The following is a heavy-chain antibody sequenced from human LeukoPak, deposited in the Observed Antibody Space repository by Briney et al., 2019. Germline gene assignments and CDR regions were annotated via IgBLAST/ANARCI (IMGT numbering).Heavy chain of an antibody. CDR2: IYYSGRT. J-gene: IGHJ4*02. CDR1: GGSISSYY. D-gene: IGHD6-13*01. CDR3: ARRGIAAAAPFDY. Sequence: PSETLSLTCSVSGGSISSYYWSWIRQPPGKGLEWIGYIYYSGRTSYNPSLKSRVTISVDTSKNQFSLKLSSVTAADTAVYYCARRGIAAAAPFDYWGQGTLVTVSS. V-gene: IGHV4-59*08.